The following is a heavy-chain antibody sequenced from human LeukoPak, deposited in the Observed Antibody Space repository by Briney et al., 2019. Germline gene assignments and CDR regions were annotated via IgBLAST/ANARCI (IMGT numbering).Heavy chain of an antibody. V-gene: IGHV1-69*04. Sequence: SVNVSCKASGGTFSSYAISWVRQAPGQGLEWMGRIIPILGIAKYAQKFQGRVTITADKSTSTAYMELSSLRSEDTAVYYCARGDYYDSSGYYTPSYYFDYWGQGTLVTVSS. D-gene: IGHD3-22*01. CDR3: ARGDYYDSSGYYTPSYYFDY. CDR2: IIPILGIA. CDR1: GGTFSSYA. J-gene: IGHJ4*02.